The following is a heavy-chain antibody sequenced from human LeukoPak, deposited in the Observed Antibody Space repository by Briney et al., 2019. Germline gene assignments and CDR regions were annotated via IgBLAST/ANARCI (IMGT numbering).Heavy chain of an antibody. J-gene: IGHJ4*02. D-gene: IGHD6-19*01. V-gene: IGHV1-69*13. CDR3: ARERIAVAGRNYFDY. Sequence: SVKVSCKASGGTFSSYAISWVRQAPGQGLEWMGGIIPIFGTANYAQKLQGRVTITADESTSTAYMELSSLRSEDTAVYYCARERIAVAGRNYFDYWGQGTLVTVSS. CDR2: IIPIFGTA. CDR1: GGTFSSYA.